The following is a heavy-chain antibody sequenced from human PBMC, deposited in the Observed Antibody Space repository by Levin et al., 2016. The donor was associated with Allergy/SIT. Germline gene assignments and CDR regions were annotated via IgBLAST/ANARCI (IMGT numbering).Heavy chain of an antibody. D-gene: IGHD3-10*01. J-gene: IGHJ3*02. CDR2: MYYSGSS. CDR3: ARQGGVLWFGELGAFDI. V-gene: IGHV4-39*01. Sequence: WIRQPPGKGLEWIGSMYYSGSSYYNPSLKSRVIISGDTAKNQFSLKLSSVTAADTAVYYCARQGGVLWFGELGAFDIWGQGTKVTVSS.